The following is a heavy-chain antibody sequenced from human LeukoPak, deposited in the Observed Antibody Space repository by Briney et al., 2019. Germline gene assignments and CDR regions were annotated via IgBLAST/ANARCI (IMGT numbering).Heavy chain of an antibody. V-gene: IGHV1-69*01. CDR2: IIPISGTA. CDR1: GGTFSSYA. J-gene: IGHJ6*03. D-gene: IGHD2-2*01. Sequence: SVKVSCKASGGTFSSYAISWVRQAPGQGLEWMGGIIPISGTANYAQKFQGRVTITADESTSTAYMELSSLRSEDTAVYYCARARYIVVVPAAPYYYYYMDVWGKGTTVTVSS. CDR3: ARARYIVVVPAAPYYYYYMDV.